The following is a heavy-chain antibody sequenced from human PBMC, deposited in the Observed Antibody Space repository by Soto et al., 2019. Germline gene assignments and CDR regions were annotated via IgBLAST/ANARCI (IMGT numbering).Heavy chain of an antibody. CDR3: ARHVRTWSLNWAHYYYYMDV. CDR2: VSYSGGT. V-gene: IGHV4-39*01. J-gene: IGHJ6*03. CDR1: GASINSDSFI. Sequence: SETLSLTCTVSGASINSDSFIWGWARRPPGKGLEWIGSVSYSGGTFYPESLGGRVTMSVDTSKSQFSLRLTSVTATDTAVYYCARHVRTWSLNWAHYYYYMDVWGRGTTVTVSS. D-gene: IGHD7-27*01.